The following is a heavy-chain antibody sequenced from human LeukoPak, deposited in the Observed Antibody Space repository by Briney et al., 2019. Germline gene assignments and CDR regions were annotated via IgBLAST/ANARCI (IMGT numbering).Heavy chain of an antibody. V-gene: IGHV3-23*01. CDR3: ARRGGDSGGYYAAYFDY. D-gene: IGHD1-26*01. CDR2: ISSTGGST. J-gene: IGHJ4*02. CDR1: GCTFSSHA. Sequence: GGSLRLSCAASGCTFSSHAMNWVRQAPGKGLEWVAVISSTGGSTYYTDSVKGRFTISRDNSKNTLYLQMNSLRAEDTAVYYCARRGGDSGGYYAAYFDYWGQGTLVTVSS.